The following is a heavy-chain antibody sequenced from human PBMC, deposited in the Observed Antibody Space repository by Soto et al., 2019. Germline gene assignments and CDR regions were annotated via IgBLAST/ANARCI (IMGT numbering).Heavy chain of an antibody. V-gene: IGHV1-2*02. CDR2: INPNSGGT. CDR3: ARSTIFGVVIINWFGP. Sequence: ASVKVSCKASGYTFTGYYMHWVRQAPGQGLEWMGWINPNSGGTNYAQKFQGRVTMTRDTSISTAYMELSRLRSDDTAAYYCARSTIFGVVIINWFGPWGQGTLVTVSS. D-gene: IGHD3-3*01. CDR1: GYTFTGYY. J-gene: IGHJ5*02.